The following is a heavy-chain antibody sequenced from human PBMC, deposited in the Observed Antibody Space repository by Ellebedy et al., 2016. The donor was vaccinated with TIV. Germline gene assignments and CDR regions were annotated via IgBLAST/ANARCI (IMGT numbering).Heavy chain of an antibody. J-gene: IGHJ4*02. CDR3: ARLVVIPPHFDY. V-gene: IGHV4-4*07. CDR2: IYTTVRT. D-gene: IGHD3-9*01. CDR1: GGSIGNYY. Sequence: MPSETLSLTCTVSGGSIGNYYWSWIRQPAGKGVEWIGRIYTTVRTIYSPSRKSRVSMSVDTSHNQFSLRLTSVTAADTAVYYCARLVVIPPHFDYWGQGALVTVSS.